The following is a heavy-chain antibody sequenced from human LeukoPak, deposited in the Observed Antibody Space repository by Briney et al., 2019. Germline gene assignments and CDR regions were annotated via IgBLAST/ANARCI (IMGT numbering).Heavy chain of an antibody. CDR3: AKDHYYDSSGYYYGEYFQH. D-gene: IGHD3-22*01. CDR1: GFTFSSYA. J-gene: IGHJ1*01. Sequence: GGSLRLSCAASGFTFSSYAMSWVRQAPGKGLEWVSAISGSGGSTYYADSVKGRFTISRDNSKNTLYLQMNSLRAEDTAVYYCAKDHYYDSSGYYYGEYFQHWGQAPWSPSPQ. V-gene: IGHV3-23*01. CDR2: ISGSGGST.